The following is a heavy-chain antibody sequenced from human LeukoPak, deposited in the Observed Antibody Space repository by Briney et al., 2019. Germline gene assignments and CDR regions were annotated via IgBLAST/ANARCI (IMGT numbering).Heavy chain of an antibody. Sequence: GGSLRLSCAASGFTFSSYGMHWVRQAPGKGLEWVAVIWYDGSNKYYADSVKGRFTISRDNSKNTLYLQMNSLRAEDTAVYYCAREGYTTVTFDYWGQGTLVTVSS. J-gene: IGHJ4*02. CDR1: GFTFSSYG. D-gene: IGHD4-17*01. V-gene: IGHV3-33*01. CDR3: AREGYTTVTFDY. CDR2: IWYDGSNK.